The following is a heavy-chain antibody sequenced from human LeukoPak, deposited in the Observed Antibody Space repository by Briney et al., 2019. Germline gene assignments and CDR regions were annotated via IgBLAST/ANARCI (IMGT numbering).Heavy chain of an antibody. CDR1: GFTLNNYW. Sequence: GGSLRLSCAASGFTLNNYWMSWVRQAPGKGLEWVANIKQDGSEKFYVDSVKGRFTISRDNAKSTVYLQMNTLRGEDTAVYFCARDNGSGWSYFDYWGQGTLVTVSS. D-gene: IGHD6-19*01. CDR2: IKQDGSEK. V-gene: IGHV3-7*01. CDR3: ARDNGSGWSYFDY. J-gene: IGHJ4*02.